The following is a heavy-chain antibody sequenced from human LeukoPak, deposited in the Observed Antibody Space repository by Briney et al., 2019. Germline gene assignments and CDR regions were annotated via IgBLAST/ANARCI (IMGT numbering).Heavy chain of an antibody. J-gene: IGHJ4*02. CDR2: ISSSSSYI. CDR1: GFTFSSYS. V-gene: IGHV3-21*01. CDR3: ARGVLNYYDSSGYYYY. Sequence: GGSLRLSCAASGFTFSSYSMNWVRQAPGKGLEWVSSISSSSSYIYYADSEKGRFTISRDNAKNSLYLQMNSLRAEDTAVYYCARGVLNYYDSSGYYYYWGQGTLVTVSS. D-gene: IGHD3-22*01.